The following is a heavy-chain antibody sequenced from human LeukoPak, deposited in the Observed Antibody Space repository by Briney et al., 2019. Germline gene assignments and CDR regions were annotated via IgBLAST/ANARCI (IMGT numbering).Heavy chain of an antibody. CDR3: ARATAVGATFDY. CDR2: INPSGGST. Sequence: ASVKVSCKASGYTFTPYSMHWVRQAPGQGLEWMGVINPSGGSTNYAQKFQGRVTMTRNTSISTAYMELSSLRSEDTAVYYCARATAVGATFDYWGQGTLVTVSS. J-gene: IGHJ4*02. V-gene: IGHV1-46*01. D-gene: IGHD1-26*01. CDR1: GYTFTPYS.